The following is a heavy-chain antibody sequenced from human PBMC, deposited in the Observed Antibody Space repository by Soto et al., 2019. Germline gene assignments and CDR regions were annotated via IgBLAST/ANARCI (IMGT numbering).Heavy chain of an antibody. D-gene: IGHD3-22*01. CDR2: IKSKTDGGTT. CDR1: GFTFSNAW. Sequence: GGSLRLSCAASGFTFSNAWMSWVRQAPGKGLEWVGRIKSKTDGGTTDYAAPVKGRFTISRDDSKNTLYLQMNSLKTEDTAVYYCTTGYYYDSSGYYYFDYWGQGTLVTVSS. CDR3: TTGYYYDSSGYYYFDY. J-gene: IGHJ4*02. V-gene: IGHV3-15*01.